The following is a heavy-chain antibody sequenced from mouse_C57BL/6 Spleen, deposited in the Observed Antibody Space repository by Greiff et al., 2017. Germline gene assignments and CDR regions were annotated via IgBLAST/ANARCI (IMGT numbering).Heavy chain of an antibody. Sequence: QVQLQQPGAELVRPGTSVKLSCKASGYTFTSYWMHWVKQRPGQGLEWIGVIDPSDSYTNYNQKFKGKATLTVDTSSSTAYMQLSSLTSEDSAVYYCARGGGYGYFDYWGQGTTLTVSS. CDR1: GYTFTSYW. V-gene: IGHV1-59*01. CDR3: ARGGGYGYFDY. D-gene: IGHD2-2*01. CDR2: IDPSDSYT. J-gene: IGHJ2*01.